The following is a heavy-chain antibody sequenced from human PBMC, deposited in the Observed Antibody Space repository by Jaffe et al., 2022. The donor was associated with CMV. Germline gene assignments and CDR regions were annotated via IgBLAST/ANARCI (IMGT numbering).Heavy chain of an antibody. CDR1: GFTFGDYA. J-gene: IGHJ3*02. D-gene: IGHD4-17*01. CDR3: TTRRTTGVKRPHDAFDI. CDR2: IRSKAYGGTT. V-gene: IGHV3-49*05. Sequence: EVQLVESGGGLVKPGRSLRLSCTASGFTFGDYAMSWFRQAPGKGLEWVGFIRSKAYGGTTEYAASVKGRFTISRDDSKSIAYLQMNSLKTEDTAVYYCTTRRTTGVKRPHDAFDIWGQGTMVTVSS.